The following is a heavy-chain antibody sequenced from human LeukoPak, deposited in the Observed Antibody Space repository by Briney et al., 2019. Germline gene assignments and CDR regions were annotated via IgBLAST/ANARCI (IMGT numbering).Heavy chain of an antibody. CDR1: GGSISSYY. CDR3: ARAKTQVNWFDP. V-gene: IGHV4-59*08. J-gene: IGHJ5*02. CDR2: IYYSGST. Sequence: SETLSLTCTVSGGSISSYYWSWIRQPPGKGLEWIGYIYYSGSTYYNPSLKSRVTISVDTSKNQFSLKLSSVTAADTAVYYCARAKTQVNWFDPWGQGTLVTVSS.